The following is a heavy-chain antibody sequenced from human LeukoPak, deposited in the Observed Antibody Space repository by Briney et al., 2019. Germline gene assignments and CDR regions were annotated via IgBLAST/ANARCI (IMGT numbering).Heavy chain of an antibody. CDR2: ISTSSSYI. V-gene: IGHV3-21*01. D-gene: IGHD6-6*01. CDR3: ARDLSSSSFDY. J-gene: IGHJ4*02. Sequence: GGSLRLSCAASGFTFNRYNMNWVRRAPGKGLEWVSSISTSSSYIYYADSVKGRFTISRDNAKNSLYLQMNSLRAEDTAVYYCARDLSSSSFDYWGQGTLVTVSS. CDR1: GFTFNRYN.